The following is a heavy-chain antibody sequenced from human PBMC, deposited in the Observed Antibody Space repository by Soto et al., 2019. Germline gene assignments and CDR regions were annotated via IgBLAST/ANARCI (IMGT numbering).Heavy chain of an antibody. V-gene: IGHV3-23*01. J-gene: IGHJ4*02. CDR2: ISGSGGST. D-gene: IGHD3-9*01. CDR1: GFTFSSYA. CDR3: AKDLPSVVFQEFDWLFRGFDY. Sequence: GGSLRLSCAASGFTFSSYAMSWVRQAPGKGLEWVSAISGSGGSTYYADSVKGRFTISRDNSKNTLYLQMNSLRAEDTAVYYCAKDLPSVVFQEFDWLFRGFDYWGQGTLVTVSS.